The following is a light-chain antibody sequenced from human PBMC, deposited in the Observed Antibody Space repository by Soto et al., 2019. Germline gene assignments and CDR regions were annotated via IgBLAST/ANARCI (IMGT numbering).Light chain of an antibody. V-gene: IGKV1-5*01. CDR1: QSISSW. CDR3: QQNNSYSWT. J-gene: IGKJ1*01. Sequence: DIQMTQSPSTLSASVGDRVTITCRASQSISSWLAWYQQKPGKAPKLLIYDASSLESGVPSRFSGSGSGTEFTLTISSLQPDDFATYYCQQNNSYSWTFDQGTKVEIK. CDR2: DAS.